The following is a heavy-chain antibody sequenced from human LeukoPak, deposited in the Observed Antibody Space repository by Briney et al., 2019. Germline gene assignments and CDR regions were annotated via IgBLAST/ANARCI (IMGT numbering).Heavy chain of an antibody. CDR1: GGSISSYY. CDR3: AREAITMVRGVTFNWFDP. V-gene: IGHV4-4*07. D-gene: IGHD3-10*01. CDR2: IYTSGST. J-gene: IGHJ5*02. Sequence: PSETLSLTCTVSGGSISSYYWSWIRQPAGKGLEWIGRIYTSGSTNYNPSLKSRVTMSVDTSKNQCSLKLSSVTAADTAVYYCAREAITMVRGVTFNWFDPWGQGTLVTVSS.